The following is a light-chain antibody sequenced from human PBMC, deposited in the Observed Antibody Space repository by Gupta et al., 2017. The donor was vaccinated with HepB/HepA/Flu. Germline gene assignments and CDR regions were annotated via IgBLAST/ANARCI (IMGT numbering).Light chain of an antibody. Sequence: QSLFPQPPPVSPAPGQKVTISCPGSSSNIGNNYVSWYQQLPGTAPKLLIYDNHKRPSGIPDRFSGSKSGTSATLGITGRQTGDEADYYCGTCDSSLSAVVFGGGTKLTVL. CDR2: DNH. CDR1: SSNIGNNY. J-gene: IGLJ2*01. CDR3: GTCDSSLSAVV. V-gene: IGLV1-51*01.